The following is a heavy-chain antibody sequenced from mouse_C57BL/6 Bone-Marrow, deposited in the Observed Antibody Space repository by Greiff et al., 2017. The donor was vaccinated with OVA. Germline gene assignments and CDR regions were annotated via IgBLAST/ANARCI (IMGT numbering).Heavy chain of an antibody. CDR2: IDPENGDT. V-gene: IGHV14-4*01. CDR1: GFNIKDDY. D-gene: IGHD1-1*01. CDR3: TTYSSYVNWYFDV. J-gene: IGHJ1*03. Sequence: VQLQQSGAELVRPGASVKLSCTASGFNIKDDYMHWVKQRPEQGLEWIGWIDPENGDTEYASKFQGKATITADTSSNTAYLQLSSLTSEDTAVYYCTTYSSYVNWYFDVWGTGTTVTVAS.